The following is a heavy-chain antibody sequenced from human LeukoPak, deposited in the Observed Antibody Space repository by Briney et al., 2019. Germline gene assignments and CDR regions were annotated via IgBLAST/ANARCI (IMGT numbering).Heavy chain of an antibody. J-gene: IGHJ6*03. CDR3: ARGSSSLYHYMDV. Sequence: GGSLRLSCAASGFTFSNYVMTWVPQAPGKGLEWVSGISVTGGSTYSAESVKGRFTISRDNSKNTLYLQMNSLRTEDTAVFYCARGSSSLYHYMDVWGRGTAVTVS. CDR2: ISVTGGST. D-gene: IGHD2-2*01. CDR1: GFTFSNYV. V-gene: IGHV3-23*01.